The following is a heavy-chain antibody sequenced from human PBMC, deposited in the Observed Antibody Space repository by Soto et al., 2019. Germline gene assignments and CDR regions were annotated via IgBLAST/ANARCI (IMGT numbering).Heavy chain of an antibody. D-gene: IGHD3-10*01. J-gene: IGHJ5*02. CDR2: ISSNGGRT. CDR3: LKDAERSGRYYNWCDP. CDR1: GFTFSSYA. Sequence: GGSLRLSCSASGFTFSSYAMHWVRQAPGKGLEYVSAISSNGGRTYYADSVKGRFTISRDNSKNTLYLQMSSLRAEDPAMYYWLKDAERSGRYYNWCDPWGQGTLVTVST. V-gene: IGHV3-64D*06.